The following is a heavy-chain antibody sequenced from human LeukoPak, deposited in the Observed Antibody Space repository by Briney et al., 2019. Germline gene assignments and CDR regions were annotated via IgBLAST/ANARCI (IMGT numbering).Heavy chain of an antibody. CDR1: GYTFTSYG. V-gene: IGHV1-18*04. Sequence: GASVKVSCKASGYTFTSYGISWVRQAPGQGLEWMGWIGAYNGNTNYAQKLQGRVTMTTDTSTSTAYMELRSLRSDDTAVYYCARVRGGYCSSTCCYLGYWGQGTLVTVSS. D-gene: IGHD2-2*01. CDR3: ARVRGGYCSSTCCYLGY. CDR2: IGAYNGNT. J-gene: IGHJ4*02.